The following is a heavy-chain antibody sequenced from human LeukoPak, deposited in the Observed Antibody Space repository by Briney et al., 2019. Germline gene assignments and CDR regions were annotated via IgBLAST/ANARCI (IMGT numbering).Heavy chain of an antibody. Sequence: GGSLRLSCAASGFTFSSYAMSWVRQAPGKGLEWVSAISGSGGSTCYADSVKGRFTISRDNSKNTLHLQMNSLRAEDTAVYYCAKWEYSSGWYFFDYWGQGTLVTVSS. J-gene: IGHJ4*02. V-gene: IGHV3-23*01. CDR2: ISGSGGST. CDR1: GFTFSSYA. CDR3: AKWEYSSGWYFFDY. D-gene: IGHD6-19*01.